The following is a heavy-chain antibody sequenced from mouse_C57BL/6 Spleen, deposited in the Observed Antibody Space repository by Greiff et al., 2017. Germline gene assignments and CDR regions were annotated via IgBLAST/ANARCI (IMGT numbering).Heavy chain of an antibody. Sequence: VMLVESGPGLVQPSQSLSITCTVSGFSLTSYGVHWVRQSPGKGLEWLGVIWSGGSTDYNAAFISRLSISKDNSKSQVFFKMNSLQADDTAIYYCAREGTGTGWFAYWGQGTLVTVSA. D-gene: IGHD4-1*01. CDR3: AREGTGTGWFAY. CDR2: IWSGGST. J-gene: IGHJ3*01. CDR1: GFSLTSYG. V-gene: IGHV2-2*01.